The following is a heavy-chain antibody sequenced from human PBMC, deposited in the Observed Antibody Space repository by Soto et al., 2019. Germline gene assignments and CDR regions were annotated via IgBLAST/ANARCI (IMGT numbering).Heavy chain of an antibody. Sequence: SETLSLTCSVSGYSISSGFYWGWIRQPPGKGLQWIGNIYHSGNTYYNPSLKSRVTISVDTSKNQFSLRLTSVSAADTAVYFCARERAGGPVNYWGQGTLVTVSS. D-gene: IGHD3-10*01. CDR2: IYHSGNT. CDR3: ARERAGGPVNY. J-gene: IGHJ4*02. CDR1: GYSISSGFY. V-gene: IGHV4-38-2*02.